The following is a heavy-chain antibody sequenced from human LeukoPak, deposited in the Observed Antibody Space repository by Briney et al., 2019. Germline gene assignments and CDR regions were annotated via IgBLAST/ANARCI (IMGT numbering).Heavy chain of an antibody. CDR1: GFTFDDYA. D-gene: IGHD3-22*01. CDR2: ISWNSGSI. CDR3: AKGDDSSGFYDS. Sequence: GGSLRLSCAASGFTFDDYAMHWVRQAPGKGLEWVSGISWNSGSIGYADSVKGRFTISRDNAKNSLYLQMNSLRTEDTAFYYCAKGDDSSGFYDSWGQGTLVTVSS. J-gene: IGHJ5*01. V-gene: IGHV3-9*01.